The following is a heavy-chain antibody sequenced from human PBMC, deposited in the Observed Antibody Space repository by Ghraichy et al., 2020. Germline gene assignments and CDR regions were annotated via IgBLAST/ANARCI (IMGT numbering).Heavy chain of an antibody. CDR2: INHSWNT. V-gene: IGHV4-61*01. J-gene: IGHJ3*02. CDR1: GGSVSSGYYF. D-gene: IGHD3-3*01. Sequence: SETLSLTCSVSGGSVSSGYYFWSWIRKPPGKGLEWIGYINHSWNTNYNPSLQSRLTISVDTSKNQVSLNLRSVTAADSAVYYCASSFGVMIPDGFDIWGQGAMVTVSS. CDR3: ASSFGVMIPDGFDI.